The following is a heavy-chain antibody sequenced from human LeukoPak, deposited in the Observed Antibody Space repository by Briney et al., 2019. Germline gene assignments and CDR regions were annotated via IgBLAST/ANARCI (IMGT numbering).Heavy chain of an antibody. Sequence: GGSLRLSCATSGFTFSSYWMHWVRQAPGKGLVWVSRINSDGSSTSYADSVKGRFTISRDNAKNTLYLQMNSLRAEDTAVYYCARVRNWNGNDAFDIWGQGTMVTVSS. V-gene: IGHV3-74*01. CDR2: INSDGSST. CDR3: ARVRNWNGNDAFDI. D-gene: IGHD1-20*01. CDR1: GFTFSSYW. J-gene: IGHJ3*02.